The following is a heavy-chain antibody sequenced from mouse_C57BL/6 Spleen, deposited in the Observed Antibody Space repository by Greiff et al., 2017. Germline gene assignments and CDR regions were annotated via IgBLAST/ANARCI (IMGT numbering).Heavy chain of an antibody. CDR3: TRRGYYGSSPYYAMDY. V-gene: IGHV1-15*01. D-gene: IGHD1-1*01. CDR1: GYTFTDSE. J-gene: IGHJ4*01. Sequence: VKLMESGAELVRPGASVTLSCKASGYTFTDSEMHWVKQTPVHGLEWIGAIDPETGGTAYNQKFKGKAILTADKSSSTAYMELRSLTSEDSAVYYCTRRGYYGSSPYYAMDYWGQGTSVTVSS. CDR2: IDPETGGT.